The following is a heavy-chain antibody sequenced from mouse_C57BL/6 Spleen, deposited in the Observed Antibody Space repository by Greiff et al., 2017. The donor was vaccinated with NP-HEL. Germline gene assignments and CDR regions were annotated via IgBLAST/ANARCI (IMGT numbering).Heavy chain of an antibody. Sequence: QVQLKESGAELVRPGASVTLSCKASGYTFTDYEMHWVKQTPVHGLEWIGAIDPETGGTAYNQKFKGKAILTADKSSSTAYMELRSLTSEDSAVYYCTRRVTGWFAYWGQGTLVTVSA. J-gene: IGHJ3*01. D-gene: IGHD4-1*01. CDR2: IDPETGGT. V-gene: IGHV1-15*01. CDR1: GYTFTDYE. CDR3: TRRVTGWFAY.